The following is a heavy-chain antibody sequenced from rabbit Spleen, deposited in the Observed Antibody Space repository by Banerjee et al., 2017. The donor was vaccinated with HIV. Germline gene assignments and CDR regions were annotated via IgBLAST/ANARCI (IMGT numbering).Heavy chain of an antibody. V-gene: IGHV1S47*01. CDR3: ARDTGSSFSSYGMDL. J-gene: IGHJ6*01. D-gene: IGHD8-1*01. CDR2: IYNGDGST. Sequence: EQLEESGGGLVKPEGSLTLTCKASGVSFSDKDVMCWVRQAPGKGPEWIACIYNGDGSTYYASWVNGRFSISRSTSLNTVTLQMTSLTAADTATYFCARDTGSSFSSYGMDLWGPGTLVTVS. CDR1: GVSFSDKD.